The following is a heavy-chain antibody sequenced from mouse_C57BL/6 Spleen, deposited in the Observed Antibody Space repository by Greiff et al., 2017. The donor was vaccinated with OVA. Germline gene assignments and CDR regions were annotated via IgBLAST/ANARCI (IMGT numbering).Heavy chain of an antibody. V-gene: IGHV1-26*01. CDR3: ARFGSSLYAMDY. Sequence: EVQLQQSGPELVKPGASVKISCKASGYTFTDYYMNWVKQSHGKSLEWIGDINPNNGGTSYNQKFKGKATLTVDKSSSTAYMELRSLTSEDSAVYYCARFGSSLYAMDYWGQGTSVTVSS. D-gene: IGHD1-1*01. CDR1: GYTFTDYY. CDR2: INPNNGGT. J-gene: IGHJ4*01.